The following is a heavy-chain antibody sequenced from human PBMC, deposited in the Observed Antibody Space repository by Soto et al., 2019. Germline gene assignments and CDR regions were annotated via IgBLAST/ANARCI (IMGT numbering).Heavy chain of an antibody. Sequence: SVTVSCQASGGTFSSYTISWVRQAPGQGLEWMGRIIPILGIANYAQKFQGRVTITADKSTSTAYMELSSLRSEDTAVYYCARGATIFGVVEYFDYWGQGTLVTVSS. CDR2: IIPILGIA. V-gene: IGHV1-69*02. CDR3: ARGATIFGVVEYFDY. J-gene: IGHJ4*02. D-gene: IGHD3-3*01. CDR1: GGTFSSYT.